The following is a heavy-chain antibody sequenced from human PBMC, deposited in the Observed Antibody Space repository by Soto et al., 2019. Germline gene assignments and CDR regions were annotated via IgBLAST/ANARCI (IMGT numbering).Heavy chain of an antibody. CDR1: GYTFTGYY. D-gene: IGHD5-12*01. V-gene: IGHV1-2*02. Sequence: SVKVSCKASGYTFTGYYMHWVRQAPGQGLEWMGWINPNSGGTNYAQKFQGRVTMTRDTSISTAYMELSRLRSDDTAVYYCARDFVVDIGARGIFDSWGQGTLVTVSA. CDR2: INPNSGGT. CDR3: ARDFVVDIGARGIFDS. J-gene: IGHJ5*01.